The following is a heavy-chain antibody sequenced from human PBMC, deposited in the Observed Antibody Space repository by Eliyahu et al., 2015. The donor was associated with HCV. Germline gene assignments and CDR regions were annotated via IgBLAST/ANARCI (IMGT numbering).Heavy chain of an antibody. CDR1: GXSISNYY. J-gene: IGHJ3*02. D-gene: IGHD6-19*01. Sequence: QVQLQESGPGLVKPSETLSLTCPVSGXSISNYYWTWVRQPAGKALEWIGRMXSSGNSNDNPFLKSRLTMSLDTSKNQFSLTLRSVTAADTAVYYCARIGKQWPDAFDIWGQGTMVTVSS. V-gene: IGHV4-4*07. CDR2: MXSSGNS. CDR3: ARIGKQWPDAFDI.